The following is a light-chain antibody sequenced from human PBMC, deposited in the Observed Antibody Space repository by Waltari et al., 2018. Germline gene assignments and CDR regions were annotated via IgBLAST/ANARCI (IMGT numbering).Light chain of an antibody. CDR3: QQCYSTSWT. V-gene: IGKV1-39*01. CDR1: QSIDTF. J-gene: IGKJ1*01. Sequence: DIQMTQSPSSLSASVGDRVTITCRASQSIDTFLNWYQQKPGKAPNLLIYAASSLQSGVPSRFSGTGSGTDFTLTISSLQPEDFATYYCQQCYSTSWTFGQGTKVEIK. CDR2: AAS.